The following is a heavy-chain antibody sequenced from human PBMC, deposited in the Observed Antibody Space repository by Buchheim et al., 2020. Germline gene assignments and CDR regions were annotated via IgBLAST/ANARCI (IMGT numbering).Heavy chain of an antibody. CDR3: ARRFCTNGVCSKSFDY. D-gene: IGHD2-8*01. Sequence: QLLVVQSGAEVKKPGSSVKVSCKASGGTVSSYGLNWVRQAPGQGLEWMGVVIPILGTTNSAQKFQGRVTITADKSTTTAYMELSSLRSEDTAVYYCARRFCTNGVCSKSFDYWGLGT. CDR1: GGTVSSYG. J-gene: IGHJ4*02. CDR2: VIPILGTT. V-gene: IGHV1-69*06.